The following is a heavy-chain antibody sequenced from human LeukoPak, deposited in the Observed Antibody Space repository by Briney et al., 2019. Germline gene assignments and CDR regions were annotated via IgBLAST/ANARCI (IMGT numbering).Heavy chain of an antibody. CDR1: GGSFGTYY. D-gene: IGHD5-18*01. V-gene: IGHV4-59*01. Sequence: SETLSLTCTVSGGSFGTYYWTWVRQPPGKGLEWIGYIYYSGSTNYNPSLKSRVTISVDTSKNQFSLKLSSVTAADTAVYYCAREDSYGSPDYWGQGTLVTVSS. CDR2: IYYSGST. CDR3: AREDSYGSPDY. J-gene: IGHJ4*02.